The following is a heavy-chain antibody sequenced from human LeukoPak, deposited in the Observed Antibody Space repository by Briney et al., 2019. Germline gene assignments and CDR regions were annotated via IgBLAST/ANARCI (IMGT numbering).Heavy chain of an antibody. V-gene: IGHV3-33*01. CDR3: AREYYDSSDYPRQHYFDY. D-gene: IGHD3-22*01. Sequence: QPGRSLRPSCAASGFTFITYGMHWVRQAPGKGLEWVALIWYDGSYKYYADSVKGRFTISRDNSKNTLYLQMNSLRAEDTAVYYCAREYYDSSDYPRQHYFDYWGQGTLVTVSS. CDR2: IWYDGSYK. CDR1: GFTFITYG. J-gene: IGHJ4*02.